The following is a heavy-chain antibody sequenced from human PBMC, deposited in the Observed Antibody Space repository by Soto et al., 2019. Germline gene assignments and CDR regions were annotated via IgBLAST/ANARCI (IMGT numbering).Heavy chain of an antibody. D-gene: IGHD4-4*01. J-gene: IGHJ6*02. CDR2: ISYDGSNK. CDR3: ARHISNFRYYYYAMDV. Sequence: GGSLRLSCAASGFTFSSYAMHWVRQAPGKGLEWVAVISYDGSNKYYADSVKGRFTISRDNSKNTLYLQWNTLKASDTAMYYCARHISNFRYYYYAMDVWGQGTTVTVSS. V-gene: IGHV3-30-3*01. CDR1: GFTFSSYA.